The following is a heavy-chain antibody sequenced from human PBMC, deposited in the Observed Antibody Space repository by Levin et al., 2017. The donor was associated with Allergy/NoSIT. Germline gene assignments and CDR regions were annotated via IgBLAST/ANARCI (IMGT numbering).Heavy chain of an antibody. J-gene: IGHJ3*02. D-gene: IGHD3-10*01. CDR2: ISWNSGSI. V-gene: IGHV3-9*01. CDR3: ARDNIGLPDAFDI. Sequence: SLKISCAASGFTFDDYAMHWVRQAPGKGLEWVSGISWNSGSIGYADSVNGRFTISRDNAKNSLYLQMNSLRTEDTALYYCARDNIGLPDAFDIWGQGTTVIVSS. CDR1: GFTFDDYA.